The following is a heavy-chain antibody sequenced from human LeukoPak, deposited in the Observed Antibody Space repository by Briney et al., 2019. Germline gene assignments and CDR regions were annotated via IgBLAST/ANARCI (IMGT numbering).Heavy chain of an antibody. V-gene: IGHV3-11*01. J-gene: IGHJ4*02. CDR3: ARRRDIIDY. CDR1: GFTLCDFY. CDR2: SSSSGSTI. Sequence: GGSLSLSCAASGFTLCDFYMSWIPHAPGGGLEWVSYSSSSGSTIYYPASVRGRFAISRDNAKNSLYLQMNSLRAEDTAGYYCARRRDIIDYWGQGTLVTVSS.